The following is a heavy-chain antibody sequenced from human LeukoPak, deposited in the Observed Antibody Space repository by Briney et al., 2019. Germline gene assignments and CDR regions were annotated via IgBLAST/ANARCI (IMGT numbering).Heavy chain of an antibody. J-gene: IGHJ5*02. V-gene: IGHV3-73*01. CDR1: GFTFSGSA. D-gene: IGHD3-16*02. CDR3: ARLESLYTNKWYNWFDP. CDR2: IRSKPNAHAA. Sequence: GGSLRLSCAASGFTFSGSAIHWVRQASGKGLEWVGRIRSKPNAHAAAYAASVKGRFIISRDDSKNTAYLQMNNVKTEDTAVYYCARLESLYTNKWYNWFDPWGQGTLVTVSS.